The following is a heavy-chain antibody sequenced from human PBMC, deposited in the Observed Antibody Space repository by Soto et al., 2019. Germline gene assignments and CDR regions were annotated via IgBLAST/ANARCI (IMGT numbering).Heavy chain of an antibody. CDR3: ARGEVGSTSAWFDP. Sequence: QVQLVQSGAEVKKPGASVKVTCKASGYIFTSYAISWVRQAPGQGLEWMGWITAYNGNTNYAQKLQGRVAMTTDTPSNTAYMEHRSLRYDHTAVYYCARGEVGSTSAWFDPWGQGTLVTVAS. V-gene: IGHV1-18*04. D-gene: IGHD1-26*01. J-gene: IGHJ5*02. CDR1: GYIFTSYA. CDR2: ITAYNGNT.